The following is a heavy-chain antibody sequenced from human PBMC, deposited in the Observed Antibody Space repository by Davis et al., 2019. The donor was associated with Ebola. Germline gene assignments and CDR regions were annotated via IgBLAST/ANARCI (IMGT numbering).Heavy chain of an antibody. CDR1: GYTFTGYY. CDR2: INPNSGGT. Sequence: AASVKVSCKASGYTFTGYYMHWVRQAPGQGLEWMGWINPNSGGTNYAQKFQGRFTISRDNAKNSLYLQMSSLRDEDTAVYYCARDLFGDSYYGMDVWGQGTTVTVSS. D-gene: IGHD3-10*01. CDR3: ARDLFGDSYYGMDV. J-gene: IGHJ6*02. V-gene: IGHV1-2*02.